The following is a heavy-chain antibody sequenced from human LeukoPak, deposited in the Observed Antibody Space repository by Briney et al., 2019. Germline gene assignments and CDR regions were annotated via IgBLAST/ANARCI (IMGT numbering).Heavy chain of an antibody. J-gene: IGHJ6*02. Sequence: GGSLRLSCAASGFTVSSNYMSWVRQAPGKGLDWVSVIYSAGTTYYADSVKGRFTISRDNSKNTLYLQMNSLRAEDTAVYYCARDSTMVYGTDVWGQGTTVTVSS. CDR1: GFTVSSNY. D-gene: IGHD2-8*01. CDR2: IYSAGTT. CDR3: ARDSTMVYGTDV. V-gene: IGHV3-53*01.